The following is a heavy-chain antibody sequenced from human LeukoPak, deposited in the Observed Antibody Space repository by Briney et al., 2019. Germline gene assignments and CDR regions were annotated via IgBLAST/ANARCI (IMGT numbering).Heavy chain of an antibody. Sequence: GASVKVSCKASGYTFTSYDINWVRQATGQGPEWMGWMNPNSGNTGYAQKFQGRVTITRNTSISTAYMELSSLRSEDTAVYYCAREGQLLRGVSYYMDVWGKGTTVTVSS. V-gene: IGHV1-8*03. D-gene: IGHD2-15*01. J-gene: IGHJ6*03. CDR1: GYTFTSYD. CDR3: AREGQLLRGVSYYMDV. CDR2: MNPNSGNT.